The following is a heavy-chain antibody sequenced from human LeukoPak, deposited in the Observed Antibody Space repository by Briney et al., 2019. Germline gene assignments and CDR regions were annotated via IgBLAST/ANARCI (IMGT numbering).Heavy chain of an antibody. J-gene: IGHJ6*03. CDR3: ARFGRIAAAGTGYYHYMDV. CDR2: INHSGST. Sequence: PSETLSLTCAVYGGSFSGYYWSWIRQPPGKGLEWIGEINHSGSTNYNPSLKSRVTISVDTSKNQFSLKLSSVTAADTAVYYCARFGRIAAAGTGYYHYMDVWGKGTTVTVSS. CDR1: GGSFSGYY. D-gene: IGHD6-13*01. V-gene: IGHV4-34*01.